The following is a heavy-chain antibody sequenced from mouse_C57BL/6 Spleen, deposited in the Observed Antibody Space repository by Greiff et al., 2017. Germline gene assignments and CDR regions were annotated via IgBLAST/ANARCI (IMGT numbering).Heavy chain of an antibody. V-gene: IGHV5-17*01. Sequence: EVQLVESWGGLVKPGGSLKLSCAASGFTFSDYGMHWVRQAPEQGLEWVAYISSGSSTIYYADTVKGRFTISRDNAKNTLFLQMTSLRSEDTAMYYCARWDYYYGSSYAMDYWGQGTSVTVSS. D-gene: IGHD1-1*01. CDR2: ISSGSSTI. CDR3: ARWDYYYGSSYAMDY. J-gene: IGHJ4*01. CDR1: GFTFSDYG.